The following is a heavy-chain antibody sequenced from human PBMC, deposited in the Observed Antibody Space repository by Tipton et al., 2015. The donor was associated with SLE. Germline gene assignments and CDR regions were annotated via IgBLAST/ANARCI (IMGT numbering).Heavy chain of an antibody. D-gene: IGHD6-19*01. CDR1: GGSISSHY. V-gene: IGHV4-59*11. CDR2: IYYSGST. J-gene: IGHJ5*02. Sequence: TLSLTCTVSGGSISSHYWSWIRQPPGKGLEWIGSIYYSGSTYYNPSLKSRVTISVDTSKNQFSLKLSSVTAADTAVYYCASQYSSRTRFDPWGQGTLVTVSS. CDR3: ASQYSSRTRFDP.